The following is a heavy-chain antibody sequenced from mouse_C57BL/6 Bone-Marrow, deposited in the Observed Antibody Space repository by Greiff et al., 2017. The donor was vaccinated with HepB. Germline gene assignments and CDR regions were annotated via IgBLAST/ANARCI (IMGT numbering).Heavy chain of an antibody. D-gene: IGHD1-1*01. J-gene: IGHJ3*01. CDR3: GVHYGSPLAY. CDR2: IYPRSGNT. V-gene: IGHV1-81*01. Sequence: QVQLKESGAELVRPGASVKLSCKASGYTFTSYGISWVKQRTGQGLEWIGEIYPRSGNTYYNEKFKGKATLTADKSSSTAYMELRSLTSEDSAVYFCGVHYGSPLAYWGQGTLVTVSA. CDR1: GYTFTSYG.